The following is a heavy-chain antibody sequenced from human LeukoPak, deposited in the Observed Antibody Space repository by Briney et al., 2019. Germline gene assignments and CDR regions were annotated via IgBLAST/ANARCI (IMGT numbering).Heavy chain of an antibody. CDR3: ARGPSYSSRLDY. CDR2: IYYSGST. J-gene: IGHJ4*02. Sequence: SETLSLTCTVSGGSISRGGYYWSWIRQHPGKGLEWIGYIYYSGSTYYNPSLKSRVTISVDTSKNQFSLKLSSVTAADTAVYYCARGPSYSSRLDYWGQGTLVTVSS. V-gene: IGHV4-31*03. D-gene: IGHD6-13*01. CDR1: GGSISRGGYY.